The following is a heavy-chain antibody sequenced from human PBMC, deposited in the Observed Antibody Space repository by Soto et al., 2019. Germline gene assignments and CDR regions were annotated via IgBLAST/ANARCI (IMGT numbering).Heavy chain of an antibody. V-gene: IGHV1-46*01. CDR2: INPSGGST. Sequence: ASVKVSCKASGYTFTSYYMHWVRQAPGQGLEWMGIINPSGGSTSYAQKFQGRVTMTRDTSTSTVYMELSSLRSEDTAVYYCARDGRYCIFGVFFPYDYYYYCMDVWGKGTTVTVSS. D-gene: IGHD2-8*01. CDR1: GYTFTSYY. J-gene: IGHJ6*03. CDR3: ARDGRYCIFGVFFPYDYYYYCMDV.